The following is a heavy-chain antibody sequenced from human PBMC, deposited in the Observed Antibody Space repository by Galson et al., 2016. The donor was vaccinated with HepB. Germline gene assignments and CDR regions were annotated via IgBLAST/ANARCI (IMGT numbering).Heavy chain of an antibody. V-gene: IGHV1-46*01. J-gene: IGHJ4*02. CDR3: ARDGGSGWSRLW. CDR2: INPNGGSA. D-gene: IGHD6-19*01. Sequence: SVKVSCKASGYTFTTYHMHWVRQAPGQGLEWMGIINPNGGSASYSPKFQGRVTFTRDTSASTAYMELSSLRSEDTAVYYCARDGGSGWSRLWWGQGTLVAVSS. CDR1: GYTFTTYH.